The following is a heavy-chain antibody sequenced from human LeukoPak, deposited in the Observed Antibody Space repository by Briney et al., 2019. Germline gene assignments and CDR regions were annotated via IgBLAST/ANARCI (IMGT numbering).Heavy chain of an antibody. CDR1: GFTFSSYA. J-gene: IGHJ4*02. V-gene: IGHV3-23*01. CDR2: ISGSGGST. Sequence: PGGSLRLSCAASGFTFSSYAMSWVRQAPGKGLEWVSAISGSGGSTYYADSVKGRFTISRDNSKNTLYLQMNSLRAEDTAVYYCAKPYYYDISGGYYFVYWPQRTLVTVSS. D-gene: IGHD3-22*01. CDR3: AKPYYYDISGGYYFVY.